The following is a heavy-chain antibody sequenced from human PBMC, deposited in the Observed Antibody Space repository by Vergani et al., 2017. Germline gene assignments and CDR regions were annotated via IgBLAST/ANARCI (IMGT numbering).Heavy chain of an antibody. Sequence: QLQLQESGPGLVKPSETLSLTCTVSGGSISSSSYYWGWIRQPPGKGLEWIGSIYYSGSTYYNPSLKSRVTISVDTSKNQFSLKLSSVTAADTAVYYCARQQLVYYYYGMDVWGQGTTVTVSS. CDR3: ARQQLVYYYYGMDV. V-gene: IGHV4-39*01. CDR1: GGSISSSSYY. CDR2: IYYSGST. D-gene: IGHD6-13*01. J-gene: IGHJ6*02.